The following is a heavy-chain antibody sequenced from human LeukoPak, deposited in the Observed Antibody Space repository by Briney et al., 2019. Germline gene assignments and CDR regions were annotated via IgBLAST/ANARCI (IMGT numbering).Heavy chain of an antibody. V-gene: IGHV1-2*02. J-gene: IGHJ4*02. CDR1: GYTFTGYY. CDR2: INPNSGGT. Sequence: AASVKVSCKASGYTFTGYYMHWGRQAPGQGLEGRGCINPNSGGTNYAQKFQGRVTMTRDKSISTAYMELSRLRSDDTAVYYCAREGGGYSDNFDYWGQGTLVTVSS. CDR3: AREGGGYSDNFDY. D-gene: IGHD5-18*01.